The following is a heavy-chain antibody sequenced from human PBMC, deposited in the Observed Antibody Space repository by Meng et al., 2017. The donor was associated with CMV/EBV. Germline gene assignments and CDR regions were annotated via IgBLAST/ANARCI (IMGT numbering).Heavy chain of an antibody. Sequence: ASVKVSCKASGGTFSSYAISWVRQAPGQGLEWMGWMNPNSGNTGYAQKFQGRVTMTRNTSISTAYMELSSLRSEDTAVYYCAPKSAPRDPYYDFWSGYYTNWYFDLWGRGTLVTVSS. CDR3: APKSAPRDPYYDFWSGYYTNWYFDL. V-gene: IGHV1-8*02. CDR1: GGTFSSYA. D-gene: IGHD3-3*01. CDR2: MNPNSGNT. J-gene: IGHJ2*01.